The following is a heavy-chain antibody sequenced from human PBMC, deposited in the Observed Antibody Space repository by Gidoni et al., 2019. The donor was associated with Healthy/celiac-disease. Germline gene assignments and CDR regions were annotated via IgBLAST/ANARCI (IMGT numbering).Heavy chain of an antibody. CDR1: GGSFIGYY. Sequence: QVQLQQWGAGLLKPSETLSLTCPVYGGSFIGYYWSWISQPPRKGLEWIGEINHRGSTNYNPSLKSRVTISVDTSKNQFSLKLSSVTAADTAVHYCASLRHPYGSGSYYRANYWYFDLWGRGTLVTVSS. CDR2: INHRGST. V-gene: IGHV4-34*01. D-gene: IGHD3-10*01. CDR3: ASLRHPYGSGSYYRANYWYFDL. J-gene: IGHJ2*01.